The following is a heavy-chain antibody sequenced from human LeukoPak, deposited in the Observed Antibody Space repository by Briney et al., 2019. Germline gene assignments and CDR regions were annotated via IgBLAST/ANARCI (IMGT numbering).Heavy chain of an antibody. D-gene: IGHD2-2*01. CDR3: ARDFLVPAAIGYYYYLDV. V-gene: IGHV1-18*01. CDR1: GYTFTSYG. J-gene: IGHJ6*03. CDR2: ISAYNGNT. Sequence: ASVKVSCKASGYTFTSYGISWVRQAPGQGGEWMGWISAYNGNTNYAQKLQGRVTMTTDTSTSTAYMELRSLRSDDTAVYYCARDFLVPAAIGYYYYLDVWGKGTTVTVSS.